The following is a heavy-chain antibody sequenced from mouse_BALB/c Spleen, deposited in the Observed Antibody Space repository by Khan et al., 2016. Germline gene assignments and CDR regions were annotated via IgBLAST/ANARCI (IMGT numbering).Heavy chain of an antibody. J-gene: IGHJ4*01. CDR3: AREGLRRTGHAMDY. V-gene: IGHV9-3-1*01. Sequence: QIQLVQSGPELKKPGETVKISCKASGYTFTNYGMNWVKQAPGKGLKWMGWINTYTGEPTYADDFKGRFAFSLETSASTAYLQINNLKNEDTATYYCAREGLRRTGHAMDYWGQGTSVTVSS. CDR1: GYTFTNYG. CDR2: INTYTGEP. D-gene: IGHD2-4*01.